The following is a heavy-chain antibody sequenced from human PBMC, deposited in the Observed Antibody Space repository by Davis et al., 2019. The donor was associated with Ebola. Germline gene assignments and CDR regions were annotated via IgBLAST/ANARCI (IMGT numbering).Heavy chain of an antibody. CDR1: GYTFTSYG. D-gene: IGHD6-13*01. J-gene: IGHJ5*02. CDR3: ARGTGAQGSSWYNWFDP. Sequence: AASVKVSCKASGYTFTSYGISWVRQAPGQGLEWMGWISGYNDNTNYAQKLQGRVTMTRDTSTSTVYMELSSLRSEDTAVYYCARGTGAQGSSWYNWFDPWGQGTLVTVSS. CDR2: ISGYNDNT. V-gene: IGHV1-18*01.